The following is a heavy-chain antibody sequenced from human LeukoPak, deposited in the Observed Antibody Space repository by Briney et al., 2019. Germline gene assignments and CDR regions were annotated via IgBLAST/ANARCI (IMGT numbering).Heavy chain of an antibody. CDR1: GGSVSSGDYY. V-gene: IGHV4-30-4*01. D-gene: IGHD1-1*01. CDR2: IYYSGST. Sequence: PSETLSLTCTVSGGSVSSGDYYWSWIRQPPGTGLEWIGSIYYSGSTYYNPSLKSRVTISVDTSKNQFSLNLRSVTAADTAVYYCARDRYKNYYGMDVWGKGTTVTVSS. J-gene: IGHJ6*04. CDR3: ARDRYKNYYGMDV.